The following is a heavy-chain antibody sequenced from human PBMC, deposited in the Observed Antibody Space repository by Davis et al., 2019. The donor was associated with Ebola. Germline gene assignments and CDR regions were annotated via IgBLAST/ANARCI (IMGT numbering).Heavy chain of an antibody. CDR2: IIPVVDTK. CDR3: ARGKWFDP. Sequence: AASVKVSCKTSGGTFTNYAVNWVRQAPGQGLEWMGRIIPVVDTKDSAQKFQGRVTLTADKATNTAYMELSGLRFDDTAVYYCARGKWFDPWGQGTLVSVTS. CDR1: GGTFTNYA. J-gene: IGHJ5*02. V-gene: IGHV1-69*04.